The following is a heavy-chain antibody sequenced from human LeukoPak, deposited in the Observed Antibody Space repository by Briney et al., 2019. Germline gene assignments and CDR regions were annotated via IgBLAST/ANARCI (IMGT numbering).Heavy chain of an antibody. D-gene: IGHD3-22*01. J-gene: IGHJ4*02. CDR1: GGSISSSSYY. V-gene: IGHV4-39*01. Sequence: SETLSLTCTVSGGSISSSSYYWGWIRQPPGKGLEWIGSIYYSGSTYYNPSLKSRVTISVDTSKNQFSLKLSSVTAADTAVYYCAGHLDYYDSSGYPGRGFDYWGQGTLVTVSS. CDR2: IYYSGST. CDR3: AGHLDYYDSSGYPGRGFDY.